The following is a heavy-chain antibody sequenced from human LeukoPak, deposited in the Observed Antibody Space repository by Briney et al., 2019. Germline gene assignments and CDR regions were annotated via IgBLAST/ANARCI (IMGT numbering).Heavy chain of an antibody. V-gene: IGHV4-61*02. CDR2: IYTSGST. Sequence: SQTLSLTCTVSGGSISSGSYYWSWIRQPAGKGLEWIGRIYTSGSTNYNPSLKSRVTISVDTSKNQFSLKLSSVTAADTAVYYCARDGSITIFGVVTADGMGVWGQGTMVTVSS. J-gene: IGHJ3*01. CDR3: ARDGSITIFGVVTADGMGV. CDR1: GGSISSGSYY. D-gene: IGHD3-3*01.